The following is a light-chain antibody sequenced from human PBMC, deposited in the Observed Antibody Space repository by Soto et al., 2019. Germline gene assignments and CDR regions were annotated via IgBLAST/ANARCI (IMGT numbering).Light chain of an antibody. CDR3: QQRSNWPWT. V-gene: IGKV3-11*01. CDR1: QSLSSY. Sequence: EIVLTHSPATLSLSPGERATLSCRASQSLSSYLAWYQQKPGQAPRLLIYDASNRATGIPARFSGSGSGTDFTLTISSLEPEDFAVYYCQQRSNWPWTFGQGTKVEIK. CDR2: DAS. J-gene: IGKJ1*01.